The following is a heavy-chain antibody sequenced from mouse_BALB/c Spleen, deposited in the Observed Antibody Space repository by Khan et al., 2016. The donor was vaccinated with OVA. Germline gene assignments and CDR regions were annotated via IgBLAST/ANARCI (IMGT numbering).Heavy chain of an antibody. CDR2: IYPGGGDT. D-gene: IGHD2-14*01. CDR3: ASYRYDYLDY. V-gene: IGHV1-87*01. J-gene: IGHJ2*01. Sequence: QVQLKESGAELARPGASVKLSCKSSGYTFTSYWMQWVKQRPGQGLEWIGTIYPGGGDTRYDQKFKGKATLTADKSSSTAYLQLSNLASEDSAVYICASYRYDYLDYWGQGTTLTVSA. CDR1: GYTFTSYW.